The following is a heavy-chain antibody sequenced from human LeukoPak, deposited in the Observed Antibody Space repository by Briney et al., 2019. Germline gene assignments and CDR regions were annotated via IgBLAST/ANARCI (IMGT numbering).Heavy chain of an antibody. V-gene: IGHV1-18*01. CDR3: ARTPKRFGELYQPGDS. CDR1: GYTFTNYG. D-gene: IGHD3-10*01. J-gene: IGHJ4*02. Sequence: VASVKVSCKASGYTFTNYGITWVRRVPGQGLEWLGWISAYNGNANYAQNLQDRVTLTSDTSTSTAYMELRSLRSDDTGIYYCARTPKRFGELYQPGDSWGQGTLLTVSS. CDR2: ISAYNGNA.